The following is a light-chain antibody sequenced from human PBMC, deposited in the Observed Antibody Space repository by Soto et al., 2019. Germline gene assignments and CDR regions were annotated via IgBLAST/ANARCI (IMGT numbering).Light chain of an antibody. Sequence: DIQMTQSPSSLSASVGDRVTITCRASQSISSYLNWYQQKPGKAPKLLIYAASNLQSGVPSRFSGSGSGTDFTITISSLQPEDFATYYCQQSYTTPRTFGQGTKLEIK. V-gene: IGKV1-39*01. J-gene: IGKJ2*01. CDR2: AAS. CDR3: QQSYTTPRT. CDR1: QSISSY.